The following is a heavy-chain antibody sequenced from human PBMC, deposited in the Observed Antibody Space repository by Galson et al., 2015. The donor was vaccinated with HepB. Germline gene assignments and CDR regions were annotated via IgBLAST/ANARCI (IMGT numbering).Heavy chain of an antibody. CDR1: GFTVSSNY. V-gene: IGHV3-53*01. D-gene: IGHD3-22*01. J-gene: IGHJ6*02. CDR2: IYGGYST. CDR3: ARVRYYYESYGMDV. Sequence: SLRLSCAASGFTVSSNYMSWVRQAPGRGLEWVSLIYGGYSTNYADSVKGRFTISRDNSENTLYLQMTRLRDEDTAVYYCARVRYYYESYGMDVWGQGTTVTVSS.